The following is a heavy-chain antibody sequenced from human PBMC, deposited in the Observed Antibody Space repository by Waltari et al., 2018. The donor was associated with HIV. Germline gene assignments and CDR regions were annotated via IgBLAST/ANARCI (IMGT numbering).Heavy chain of an antibody. D-gene: IGHD2-2*01. CDR3: ARGSIVLVPAATNYFDY. Sequence: VQLQQWGAGLLKPSETLSLTCAPYGASFSEYYWTWIHQHPGKGLEWIGAINHRGSTNYNPSFKIRVTLSVDTSKNQFSLKLSSVTAADTAVYYRARGSIVLVPAATNYFDYWGQGTLVTVSS. J-gene: IGHJ4*02. CDR1: GASFSEYY. V-gene: IGHV4-34*01. CDR2: INHRGST.